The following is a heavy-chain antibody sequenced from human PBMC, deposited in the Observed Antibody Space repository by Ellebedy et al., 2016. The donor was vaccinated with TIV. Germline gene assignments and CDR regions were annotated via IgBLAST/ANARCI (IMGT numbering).Heavy chain of an antibody. Sequence: GGSLRLXXAASGFTFSSFSMSWVRQAPGKGLEWVASIKQDGSAKYCVDSVKGRFTISRDNAKKSLYLQMNSLRAEDTAVYYCARDYGDYDYWGQGTLVTVSS. D-gene: IGHD4-17*01. CDR2: IKQDGSAK. J-gene: IGHJ4*02. V-gene: IGHV3-7*01. CDR3: ARDYGDYDY. CDR1: GFTFSSFS.